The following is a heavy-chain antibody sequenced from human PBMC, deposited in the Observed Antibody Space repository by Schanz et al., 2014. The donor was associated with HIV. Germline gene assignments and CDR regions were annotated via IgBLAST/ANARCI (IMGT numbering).Heavy chain of an antibody. D-gene: IGHD6-13*01. V-gene: IGHV3-23*04. CDR1: NFAFSSYW. J-gene: IGHJ5*02. Sequence: EVRLVESGGDLVQPGGSLRISCEASNFAFSSYWMHWVRHAPGKGLVWVSVISGSAGSTYYADSVKGRFTISRDNSKNTLYLQRNSLRAEDTAVYYCAREYYSRNWNWFDPWGQGTLVTVSS. CDR3: AREYYSRNWNWFDP. CDR2: ISGSAGST.